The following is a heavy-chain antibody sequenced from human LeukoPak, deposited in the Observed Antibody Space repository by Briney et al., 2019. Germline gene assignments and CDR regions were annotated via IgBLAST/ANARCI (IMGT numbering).Heavy chain of an antibody. CDR3: AKDKKPYSSLFDY. D-gene: IGHD6-13*01. J-gene: IGHJ4*02. CDR2: ISYDGSNK. V-gene: IGHV3-30*18. CDR1: GFIFPDYW. Sequence: PGGSLRLSCAASGFIFPDYWMHWVRQAPGKGLEWVAVISYDGSNKYYADSVKGRFTISRDNSKNTLYLQMNSLRAEDTAVYYCAKDKKPYSSLFDYWGQGTLVTVSS.